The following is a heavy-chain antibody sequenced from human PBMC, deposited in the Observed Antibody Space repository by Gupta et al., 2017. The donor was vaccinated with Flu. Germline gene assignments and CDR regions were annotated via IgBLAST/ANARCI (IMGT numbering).Heavy chain of an antibody. D-gene: IGHD3-22*01. CDR3: ARGSGFTNNYYYRAPRFDY. V-gene: IGHV4-34*01. CDR2: INHSGST. Sequence: QVQLQQWGAGLLKPSETLSLTCAVYGGSFSGYYWSWIRQPPGKGLEWIGEINHSGSTNYNPSLKSRVTISVDTSKNQFSLKLSSVTAADTAVYYCARGSGFTNNYYYRAPRFDYWGQGTLVTVSS. J-gene: IGHJ4*02. CDR1: GGSFSGYY.